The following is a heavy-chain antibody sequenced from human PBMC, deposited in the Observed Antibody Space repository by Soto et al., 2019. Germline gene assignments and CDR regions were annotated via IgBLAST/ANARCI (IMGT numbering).Heavy chain of an antibody. CDR2: ISYDGSNK. V-gene: IGHV3-30-3*01. CDR1: GFTFRSYA. Sequence: QVQLGESGGGVVQPGRSLRLSCTAPGFTFRSYAMHWVRQAPGKGLEWVALISYDGSNKYYADFVKGRFTISRDNSKNTLYLQMNSLSAEDTAVYYCARDGPQILESLLGSPDYWGQGTLVTVSS. CDR3: ARDGPQILESLLGSPDY. J-gene: IGHJ4*02. D-gene: IGHD3-3*01.